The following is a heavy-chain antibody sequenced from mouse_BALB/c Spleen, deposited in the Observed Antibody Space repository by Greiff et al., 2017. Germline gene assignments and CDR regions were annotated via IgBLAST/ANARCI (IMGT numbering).Heavy chain of an antibody. CDR3: GITTATAWFAY. J-gene: IGHJ3*01. CDR1: GYSITSDYA. CDR2: ISYSGST. Sequence: EVKLVESGPGLVKPSQSLSLTCTVTGYSITSDYAWNWIRQFPGNKLEWMGYISYSGSTSYNPSLKSRISITRDTSKNQFFLQLNFVTTEDTATYYGGITTATAWFAYWGQGTLVTVSA. V-gene: IGHV3-2*02. D-gene: IGHD1-2*01.